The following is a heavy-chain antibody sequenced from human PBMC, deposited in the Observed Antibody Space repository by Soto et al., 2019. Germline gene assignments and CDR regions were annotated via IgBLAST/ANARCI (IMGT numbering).Heavy chain of an antibody. V-gene: IGHV6-1*01. CDR2: TYYRSRWYN. Sequence: SQTLSLTCAISGDSGSSNSVAWNWIRQSPSRGLEWLGRTYYRSRWYNDYAVSVKSRVSFNPDTSKNQFSLHLNSVTPEDTAVYYCASSALQGAFAIWGQGTMVTVSS. CDR1: GDSGSSNSVA. CDR3: ASSALQGAFAI. J-gene: IGHJ3*02.